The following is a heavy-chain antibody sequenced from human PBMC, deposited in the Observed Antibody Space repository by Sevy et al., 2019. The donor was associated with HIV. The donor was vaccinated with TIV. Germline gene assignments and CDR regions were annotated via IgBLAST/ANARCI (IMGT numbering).Heavy chain of an antibody. Sequence: GGSLRLSCAASGFTFSIYAMHWVRQAPDKGLEWVAVISYDGGVKYFADPVKGRVTNSRDNSKNTLYLQMNSLRPEDTAVYYCARDLPSAVINPFYYYGLDVWGQGTTVTVSS. CDR1: GFTFSIYA. CDR3: ARDLPSAVINPFYYYGLDV. CDR2: ISYDGGVK. J-gene: IGHJ6*02. D-gene: IGHD3-22*01. V-gene: IGHV3-30*04.